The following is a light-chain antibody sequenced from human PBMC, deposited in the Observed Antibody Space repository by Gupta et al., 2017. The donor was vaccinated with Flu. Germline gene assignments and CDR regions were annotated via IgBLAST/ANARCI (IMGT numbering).Light chain of an antibody. CDR1: SSDVGGYNY. Sequence: QSALTQPASVSGSPGQSITISCTGTSSDVGGYNYVSWFQQHPAKAPKLMIYEVNNRPSGVSNRFSVSKSDNTASLTISGLQAEDAADYYCSSFTSSNTWVFGGGTKLTVL. J-gene: IGLJ3*02. CDR2: EVN. CDR3: SSFTSSNTWV. V-gene: IGLV2-14*01.